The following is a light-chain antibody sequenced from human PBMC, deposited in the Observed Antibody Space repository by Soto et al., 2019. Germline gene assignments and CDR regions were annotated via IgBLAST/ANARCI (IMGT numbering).Light chain of an antibody. J-gene: IGKJ1*01. CDR1: QSISTW. CDR3: QQYNAYQWK. V-gene: IGKV1-5*03. Sequence: DIQMTQSPSTLSASLGDRVTITCRASQSISTWLAWYQQKPGRAPKLLIYKASSLQSDVPSGFSGSGSGTEFTLTISSLQPDDYETYYCQQYNAYQWKFGKGTKVDI. CDR2: KAS.